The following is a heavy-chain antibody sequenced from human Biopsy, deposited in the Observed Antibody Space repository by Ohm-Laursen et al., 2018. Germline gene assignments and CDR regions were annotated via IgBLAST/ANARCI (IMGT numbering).Heavy chain of an antibody. CDR1: GGTFGNYG. CDR2: NIPILGTG. CDR3: ATKLTGYFHH. D-gene: IGHD3-9*01. Sequence: SVNASCKTPGGTFGNYGVNWVRQAPGQGLGWLVGNIPILGTGNYAQKFQDRVTVAADTSTSTATMELRSLRSDDTAVYYCATKLTGYFHHWGQGTLVIVSS. J-gene: IGHJ1*01. V-gene: IGHV1-69*06.